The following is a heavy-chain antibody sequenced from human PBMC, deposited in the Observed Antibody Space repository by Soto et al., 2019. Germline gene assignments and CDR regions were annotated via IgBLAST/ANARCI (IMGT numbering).Heavy chain of an antibody. D-gene: IGHD4-17*01. CDR1: SGSISSSRW. J-gene: IGHJ4*02. CDR2: IYHTGST. CDR3: ARLPPYGDSDIDY. Sequence: PSETLSLTCAVSSGSISSSRWWSWVRQPPGKGLEWIGEIYHTGSTYYNPSLKSRVTISVDTSKNQFSLKLSSVTAADTAVYYGARLPPYGDSDIDYWGQGTLVTVSS. V-gene: IGHV4-4*02.